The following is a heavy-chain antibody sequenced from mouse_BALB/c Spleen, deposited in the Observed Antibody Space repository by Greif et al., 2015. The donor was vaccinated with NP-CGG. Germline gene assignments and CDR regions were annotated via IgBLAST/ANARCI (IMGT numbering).Heavy chain of an antibody. CDR1: GFTFSSYG. Sequence: EVQGVESGGDLVKPGGSLKLSCAASGFTFSSYGMSWVRQTPDKRLEWVATISSGGSYTYYPDSVKGRSTISRDNAKNTLYLQMSSLKSEDTAMYYCARQSHDYDVGYYFDYWGQGTTLTVSS. D-gene: IGHD2-4*01. CDR3: ARQSHDYDVGYYFDY. J-gene: IGHJ2*01. V-gene: IGHV5-6*01. CDR2: ISSGGSYT.